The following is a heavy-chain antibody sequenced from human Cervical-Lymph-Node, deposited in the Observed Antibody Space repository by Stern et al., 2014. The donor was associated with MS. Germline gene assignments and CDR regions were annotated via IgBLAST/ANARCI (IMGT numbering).Heavy chain of an antibody. Sequence: QLQLQESGPGLVKPSETLSRTCTVSGGSISSSYYWGWIRQSSGKGLEWIGSIDDTGRTFYNPSLKSRVTISVDTSHNQFYLKLSSVTAADTAVYYCVRQVTVRSRFDYWGQGTLVTVSS. J-gene: IGHJ4*02. CDR1: GGSISSSYY. D-gene: IGHD4-11*01. CDR3: VRQVTVRSRFDY. V-gene: IGHV4-39*01. CDR2: IDDTGRT.